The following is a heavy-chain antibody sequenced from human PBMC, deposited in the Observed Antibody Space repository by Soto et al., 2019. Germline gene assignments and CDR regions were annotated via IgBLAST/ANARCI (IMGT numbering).Heavy chain of an antibody. V-gene: IGHV1-46*01. CDR3: ARGVRDGYNLGGPYYYGMDV. CDR1: GYTFTSYY. Sequence: ASVKVSCKASGYTFTSYYMHWVRQAPGQGLEWMGIINPSGGSTSYAQKFQGRVTMTRDTSTSTVYMELSSLRSEDTAVYYCARGVRDGYNLGGPYYYGMDVWGQGTTVTVSS. CDR2: INPSGGST. D-gene: IGHD5-12*01. J-gene: IGHJ6*02.